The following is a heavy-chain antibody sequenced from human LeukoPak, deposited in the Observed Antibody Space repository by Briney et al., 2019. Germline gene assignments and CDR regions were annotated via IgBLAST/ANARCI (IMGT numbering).Heavy chain of an antibody. CDR2: ISGSGGST. V-gene: IGHV3-23*01. Sequence: GGALRLSCAASGFTFANYAMSWVRQGPGEGLWWVSTISGSGGSTYYADSVKGGFTISRDNSKNTLFLQMNSLRADDTAVYFCAKDQKSIAATGYDYWSQGTLVTVSS. J-gene: IGHJ4*02. CDR1: GFTFANYA. D-gene: IGHD6-13*01. CDR3: AKDQKSIAATGYDY.